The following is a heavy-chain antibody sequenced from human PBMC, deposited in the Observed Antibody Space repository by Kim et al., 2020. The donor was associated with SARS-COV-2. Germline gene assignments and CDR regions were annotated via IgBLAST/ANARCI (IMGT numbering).Heavy chain of an antibody. Sequence: GGSLRLSCAASGFTFSSYGMHWVRQVPGKGLEWVAVISYDGSNKYYADSVKGRFTISRDNSKNTLYLQMNSLRAEDTAVYYCAGGYCGGDCYSGNYYYGMDVWGQGTTVTVSS. CDR2: ISYDGSNK. D-gene: IGHD2-21*02. CDR3: AGGYCGGDCYSGNYYYGMDV. J-gene: IGHJ6*02. CDR1: GFTFSSYG. V-gene: IGHV3-30*03.